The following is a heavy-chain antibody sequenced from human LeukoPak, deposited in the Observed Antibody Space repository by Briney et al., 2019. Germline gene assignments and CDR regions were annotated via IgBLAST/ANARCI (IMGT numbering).Heavy chain of an antibody. Sequence: GRSLRLSCAASGFNFDTYAMHWVRQAPGQGLEWVALIWHDGSHKFYTNSVRGQFTISRDNSKNTVYLQINNLRPDDTAVYYCAREIFCSGSYPDFWGQGTLVSVSS. CDR1: GFNFDTYA. CDR3: AREIFCSGSYPDF. D-gene: IGHD3-10*02. CDR2: IWHDGSHK. V-gene: IGHV3-33*01. J-gene: IGHJ4*02.